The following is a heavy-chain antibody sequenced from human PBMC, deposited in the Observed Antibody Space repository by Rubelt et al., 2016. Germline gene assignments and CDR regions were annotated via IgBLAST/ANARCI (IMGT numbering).Heavy chain of an antibody. CDR1: GYTFTGYY. D-gene: IGHD3-10*01. V-gene: IGHV1-2*02. Sequence: QVQLVQSGAEVKKPGASVKVSCKASGYTFTGYYMHWVRQAPGQGLEWMGWINPNSGGTNYAQEFQGRVTITRDTSTSTAYMELSRLRSDDTAVYYCARCDGSGSYGNGFDPWGQGTLVTVSS. J-gene: IGHJ5*02. CDR2: INPNSGGT. CDR3: ARCDGSGSYGNGFDP.